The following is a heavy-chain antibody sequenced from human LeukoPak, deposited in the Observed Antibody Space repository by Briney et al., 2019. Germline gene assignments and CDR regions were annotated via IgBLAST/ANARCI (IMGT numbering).Heavy chain of an antibody. D-gene: IGHD2-21*01. V-gene: IGHV4-38-2*01. CDR2: IYHSGST. Sequence: PSETLSLTCAVSGYSISSGYYWGWIRQPPGKGLEWIGSIYHSGSTYYNPSLKSRVTISVDTSKNQFSLKLSSVTAADTAVYYGAHEVFPAVRDSGGRGPLATV. CDR1: GYSISSGYY. CDR3: AHEVFPAVRDS. J-gene: IGHJ4*02.